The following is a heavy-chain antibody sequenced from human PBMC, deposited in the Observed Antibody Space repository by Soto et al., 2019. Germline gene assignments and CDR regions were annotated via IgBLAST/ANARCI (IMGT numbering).Heavy chain of an antibody. CDR2: INPSGGST. CDR3: ASEDVDTAMIRQNWFDP. V-gene: IGHV1-46*01. J-gene: IGHJ5*02. D-gene: IGHD5-18*01. CDR1: GYTFTSYY. Sequence: ASVKVSCKASGYTFTSYYMHWVRQAPGQGLEWMGIINPSGGSTSYAQKFQGRVTMTRDTSTSTVYMELSSLRSEDTAVYYCASEDVDTAMIRQNWFDPWGQGTLVTVSS.